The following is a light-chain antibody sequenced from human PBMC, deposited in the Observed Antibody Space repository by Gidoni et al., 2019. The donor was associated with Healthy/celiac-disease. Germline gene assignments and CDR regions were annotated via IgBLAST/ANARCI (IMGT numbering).Light chain of an antibody. CDR3: QQRSNWPPMYT. J-gene: IGKJ2*01. V-gene: IGKV3-11*01. CDR1: QSVSSY. CDR2: DAS. Sequence: EIVLTQSPATLSLSPGERATLSCRASQSVSSYVAWYQQKPGQAPRLLIYDASNRATGIPARFSGSGSGTDFTLTISSLEPEDFAVYSCQQRSNWPPMYTFXPXTKLEIK.